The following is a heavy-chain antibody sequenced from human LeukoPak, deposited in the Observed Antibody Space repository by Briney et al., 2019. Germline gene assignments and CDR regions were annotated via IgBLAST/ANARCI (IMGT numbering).Heavy chain of an antibody. J-gene: IGHJ6*02. Sequence: SETLSLTCTVYGGSISNYYLNWSRQPPGKGLEWIGYIYYSGSTNYNPALKSRVTISGDTSKNEFSLKLTSVTAADTAVYYCARAPPIYHYYYGMDVWGQGTTFTVSS. CDR1: GGSISNYY. CDR3: ARAPPIYHYYYGMDV. CDR2: IYYSGST. V-gene: IGHV4-59*01.